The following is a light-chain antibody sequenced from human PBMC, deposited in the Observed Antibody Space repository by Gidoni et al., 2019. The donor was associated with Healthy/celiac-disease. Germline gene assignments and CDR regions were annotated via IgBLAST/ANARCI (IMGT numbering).Light chain of an antibody. CDR2: GAS. V-gene: IGKV3-15*01. CDR3: QQYNNWPWT. CDR1: QSVSSN. Sequence: EIVMPHSPATLSVSPGERATLSCRASQSVSSNLAGYQQKPGQAPRLLIYGASTRATGIPARFRGSGSGTELTLTISSLQSEDFAVYYCQQYNNWPWTFGQGTKVEIK. J-gene: IGKJ1*01.